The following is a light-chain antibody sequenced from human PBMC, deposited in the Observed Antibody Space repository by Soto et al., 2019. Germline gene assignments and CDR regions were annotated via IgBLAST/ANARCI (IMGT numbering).Light chain of an antibody. CDR1: QGISSY. CDR2: AAS. V-gene: IGKV1-9*01. CDR3: QQLNSYPRT. J-gene: IGKJ1*01. Sequence: DIQLTQSPSLLSASVGDRVTITCRASQGISSYLAWYQQKPGKAPKLLIYAASTLQSGVPSRFSGSGSGTEFTLTISRLQPEDFATYYCQQLNSYPRTFGQGTKLDIK.